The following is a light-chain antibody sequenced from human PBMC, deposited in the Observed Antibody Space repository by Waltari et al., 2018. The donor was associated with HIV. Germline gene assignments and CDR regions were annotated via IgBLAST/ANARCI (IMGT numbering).Light chain of an antibody. CDR1: HSINRW. CDR3: QQYNSFSSLT. CDR2: KAS. J-gene: IGKJ4*01. Sequence: DLQITQFTSTLSASVGDRVTITCRASHSINRWLAWYQQKPGKAPKVLIYKASTVESGVPSRFSGSGSGTEFTLTISSLQPDDFATYYCQQYNSFSSLTFGGGTKVEIK. V-gene: IGKV1-5*03.